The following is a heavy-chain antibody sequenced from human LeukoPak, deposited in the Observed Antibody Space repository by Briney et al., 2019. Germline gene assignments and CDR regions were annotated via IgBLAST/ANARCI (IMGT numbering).Heavy chain of an antibody. CDR3: ARGVGTSWFDP. V-gene: IGHV1-2*02. D-gene: IGHD2-15*01. CDR1: QYTFTDYY. CDR2: MNSKTGGT. Sequence: ASVKVSCKASQYTFTDYYIHWVRQVPGQGLEWMGWMNSKTGGTNSAQMFQDRVTMTRDTSINTAFMEVKRLTTDDTAVYYCARGVGTSWFDPWGQGTPVTVSS. J-gene: IGHJ5*02.